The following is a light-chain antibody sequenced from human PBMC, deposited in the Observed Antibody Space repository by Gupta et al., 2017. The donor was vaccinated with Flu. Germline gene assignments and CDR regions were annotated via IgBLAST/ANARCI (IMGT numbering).Light chain of an antibody. J-gene: IGLJ2*01. Sequence: YVLTQPPSVSLSPGPTARNPCSGDALQDQTTYWYRQKSGQAPTLLIYKDSQRPSGIPDRFSVSSSGTTVTLTISGGRTEDEADYYCLSPERSGSYVVFGGGTKLTVL. V-gene: IGLV3-25*03. CDR2: KDS. CDR3: LSPERSGSYVV. CDR1: ALQDQT.